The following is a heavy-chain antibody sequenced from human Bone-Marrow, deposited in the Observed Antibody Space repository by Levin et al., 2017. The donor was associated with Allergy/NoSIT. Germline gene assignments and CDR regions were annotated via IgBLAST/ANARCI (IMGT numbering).Heavy chain of an antibody. J-gene: IGHJ5*02. CDR1: GYTFTSYA. D-gene: IGHD3-22*01. V-gene: IGHV1-3*01. Sequence: ASVKVSCKASGYTFTSYAMHWVRQAPGQRLEWMGWINAGNGNTKYSQKFQGRVTITRDTSASTAYMELSSLRSEDTAVYYCARATYYYDSTLAYNWFDPWGQGTLVTVSS. CDR3: ARATYYYDSTLAYNWFDP. CDR2: INAGNGNT.